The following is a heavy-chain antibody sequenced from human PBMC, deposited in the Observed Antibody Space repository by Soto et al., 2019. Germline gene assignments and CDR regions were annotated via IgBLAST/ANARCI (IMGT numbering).Heavy chain of an antibody. J-gene: IGHJ4*02. CDR1: GFTFSSYS. CDR2: ISSSSSYI. V-gene: IGHV3-21*01. D-gene: IGHD3-3*01. Sequence: EVQLVESGGGLVKPGGSLRLSCAASGFTFSSYSMNWVRQAPGKGLEWVSSISSSSSYIYYADSVKGRFTISRDNAKNSLYLQMNSLRAEDTAVYYCARVQRGGLAIFGASVGHFDYWGQGTLVTVSS. CDR3: ARVQRGGLAIFGASVGHFDY.